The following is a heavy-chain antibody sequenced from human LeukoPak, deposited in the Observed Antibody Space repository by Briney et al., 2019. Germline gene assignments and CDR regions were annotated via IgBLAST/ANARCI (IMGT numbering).Heavy chain of an antibody. CDR2: ITESGGST. J-gene: IGHJ4*02. CDR1: VFTFNSYA. CDR3: VKVYYHDSRGWGPFES. V-gene: IGHV3-23*01. Sequence: GGSLRLSCAASVFTFNSYAMSWVRQAPGKGLEWVSTITESGGSTFYADSVKGRFTISRDDPKSTLYLQLNTLRADDTAVYYCVKVYYHDSRGWGPFESWGQGTLVTVSS. D-gene: IGHD3-22*01.